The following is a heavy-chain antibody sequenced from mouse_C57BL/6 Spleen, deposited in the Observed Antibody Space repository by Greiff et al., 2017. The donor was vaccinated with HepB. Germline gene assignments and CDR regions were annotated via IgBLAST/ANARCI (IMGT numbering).Heavy chain of an antibody. CDR3: ARLGYGSSPFDY. CDR2: IYPGSGST. J-gene: IGHJ2*01. V-gene: IGHV1-55*01. CDR1: GYTFTSYW. Sequence: QVQLQQPGAELVKPGASVKMSCKASGYTFTSYWITWVKQRPGQGLEWIGDIYPGSGSTNYNEKFKSKATLTVDTSSSTAYMQLSSLTSEDSAVYYCARLGYGSSPFDYWGQGTTLTVSS. D-gene: IGHD1-1*01.